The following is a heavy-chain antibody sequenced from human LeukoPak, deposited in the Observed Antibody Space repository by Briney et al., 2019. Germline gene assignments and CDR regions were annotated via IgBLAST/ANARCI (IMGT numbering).Heavy chain of an antibody. CDR1: GGSFSGYY. CDR3: ARMHYDFWSGYYGWFDP. Sequence: SETLSLTCAVYGGSFSGYYWSWIRQPPGKGLEWIGEINHSGSTNYNPSLKSRVTISVDTSKNQFSLKLSSVTAADTAVYYCARMHYDFWSGYYGWFDPWGQGTLVTVSS. V-gene: IGHV4-34*01. CDR2: INHSGST. J-gene: IGHJ5*02. D-gene: IGHD3-3*01.